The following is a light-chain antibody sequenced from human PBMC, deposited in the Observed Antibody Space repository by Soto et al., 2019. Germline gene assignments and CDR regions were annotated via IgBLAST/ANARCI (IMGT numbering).Light chain of an antibody. CDR3: LSFDSSLSVV. CDR1: SSNIGAGYD. CDR2: GNT. J-gene: IGLJ2*01. V-gene: IGLV1-40*01. Sequence: QSVLTQPPSVSGAPGQRVTITCTGSSSNIGAGYDVNWYQQLPGRAPKLRIYGNTNRPSGVPDRFSGSKSGTSASMAITGLQAEDEADYYCLSFDSSLSVVFGGGTKVTVL.